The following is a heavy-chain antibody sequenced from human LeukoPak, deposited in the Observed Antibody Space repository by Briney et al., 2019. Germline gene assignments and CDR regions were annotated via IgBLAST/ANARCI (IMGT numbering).Heavy chain of an antibody. D-gene: IGHD3-10*01. CDR1: GITFSSYG. V-gene: IGHV3-23*01. Sequence: PGGSLRLSCAASGITFSSYGMSWVRQAPGKGLEWVSSISSTGGTTYYADSVKGRFTISRDNSKNTLYLQMNSLRAEDTAVYFCAKVSGDDSYYYMDVWGNGTTVTISS. CDR3: AKVSGDDSYYYMDV. J-gene: IGHJ6*03. CDR2: ISSTGGTT.